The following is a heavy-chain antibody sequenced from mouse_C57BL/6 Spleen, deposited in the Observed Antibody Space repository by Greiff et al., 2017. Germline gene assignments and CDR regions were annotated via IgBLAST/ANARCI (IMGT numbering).Heavy chain of an antibody. CDR2: ISDGGSYT. J-gene: IGHJ1*03. CDR3: ARDRDGYSWYFDV. CDR1: GFTFSSYA. V-gene: IGHV5-4*01. Sequence: EVKVEESGGGLVKPGGSLKLSCAASGFTFSSYAMSWVRQTPEKRLEWVATISDGGSYTYYPDNVKGRFTISRDNAKNNLYLQMSHLKSEDTAMYYCARDRDGYSWYFDVWGTGTTVTVSS. D-gene: IGHD2-3*01.